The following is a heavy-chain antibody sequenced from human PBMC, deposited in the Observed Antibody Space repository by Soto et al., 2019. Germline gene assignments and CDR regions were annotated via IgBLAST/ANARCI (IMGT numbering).Heavy chain of an antibody. Sequence: SGPTLVNPTQTLTLTCTFSGFSLSTSGLGVGWIRQPPGKALEWLALIYWDDDKRYSPSLKSRLTITKDTSKNQVVLTMTNMDPVDTATYYCAHSRYRGYDRTRLFFDYWGQGALVTVSS. CDR3: AHSRYRGYDRTRLFFDY. J-gene: IGHJ4*02. V-gene: IGHV2-5*02. CDR2: IYWDDDK. CDR1: GFSLSTSGLG. D-gene: IGHD5-12*01.